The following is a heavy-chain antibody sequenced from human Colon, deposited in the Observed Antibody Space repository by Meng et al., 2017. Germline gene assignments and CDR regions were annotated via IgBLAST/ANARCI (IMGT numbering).Heavy chain of an antibody. CDR1: GASVSVNSY. Sequence: QVHLQESGPGLVTPSAPLSLACSVSGASVSVNSYWSWVRQPPGRGLEWIGQIDHRGSAYYRPSLNSRVTMSLDKSRNQFSLRLTSVTAADTAVYYCARHGGYYQDFWGQGTLVTVSS. CDR3: ARHGGYYQDF. CDR2: IDHRGSA. V-gene: IGHV4-4*02. D-gene: IGHD4-23*01. J-gene: IGHJ4*02.